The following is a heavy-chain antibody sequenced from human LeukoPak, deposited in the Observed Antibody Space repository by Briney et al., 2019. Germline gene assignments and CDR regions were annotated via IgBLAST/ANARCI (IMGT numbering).Heavy chain of an antibody. V-gene: IGHV1-46*01. CDR2: INPSGGTT. CDR1: GYTFTSYY. Sequence: ASVKVSCKASGYTFTSYYMHWVRQAPGQGLEWMGIINPSGGTTSYAQKFQGRVTMTRDTSTSTIYMELSSLRSEDTAVYYCARSLTGYYDSSGFWGQGTLVSVSS. D-gene: IGHD3-22*01. CDR3: ARSLTGYYDSSGF. J-gene: IGHJ4*02.